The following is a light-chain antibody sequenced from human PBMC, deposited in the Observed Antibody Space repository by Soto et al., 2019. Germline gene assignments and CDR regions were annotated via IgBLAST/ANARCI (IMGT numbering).Light chain of an antibody. CDR2: AAS. CDR1: QGISSY. J-gene: IGKJ5*01. CDR3: QQYYSYPGT. V-gene: IGKV1-8*01. Sequence: AIRMTQSPSSFSASTGDRVTITCRASQGISSYLDWYQQKPGQAPKLLIYAASTLQSGVPSRFSGSGSGTDFTLTISCLQSEDFATYYCQQYYSYPGTFGQGTRLEIK.